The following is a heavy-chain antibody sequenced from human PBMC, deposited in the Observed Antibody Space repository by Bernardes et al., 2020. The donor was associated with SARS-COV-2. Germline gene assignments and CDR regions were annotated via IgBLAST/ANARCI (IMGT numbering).Heavy chain of an antibody. J-gene: IGHJ5*02. CDR2: IYSGGST. D-gene: IGHD3-10*01. CDR3: ARAGYYYGSGSYLGWFDP. Sequence: GGSLRLSCAASGFTVSSNYMSWVRQAPGTGLEWVSVIYSGGSTYYADSVKGRFTISRDNSKNTLYLQMNSLRAEDTAVYYCARAGYYYGSGSYLGWFDPWGQGTLVTVSS. CDR1: GFTVSSNY. V-gene: IGHV3-66*02.